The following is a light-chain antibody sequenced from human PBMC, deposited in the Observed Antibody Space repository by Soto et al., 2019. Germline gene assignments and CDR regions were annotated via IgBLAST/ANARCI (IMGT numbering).Light chain of an antibody. CDR3: QSYDSSLSVV. J-gene: IGLJ2*01. V-gene: IGLV1-40*01. Sequence: QSVLTQPPSVSGAPGQRVTISCTGSSSNIGAGYDVHWYQHPPGTAPKLLIYGNINRPSGVPDRFSGSKSDTSASLAITGLQAEDEADYYCQSYDSSLSVVFGGGTKVTVL. CDR2: GNI. CDR1: SSNIGAGYD.